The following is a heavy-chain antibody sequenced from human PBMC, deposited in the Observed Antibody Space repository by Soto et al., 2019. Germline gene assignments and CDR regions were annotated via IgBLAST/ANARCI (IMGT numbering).Heavy chain of an antibody. V-gene: IGHV1-58*01. J-gene: IGHJ4*02. D-gene: IGHD6-19*01. Sequence: SVKVSCKASGFTFTISSVQWVRQARGQRLEWIGWIVVGSGNTNYAQKFQERVTITRDMSTSTAYMELSSLRSEDTAVYYCAKRHSSGWYHLDYWGQGTLVSVSS. CDR2: IVVGSGNT. CDR1: GFTFTISS. CDR3: AKRHSSGWYHLDY.